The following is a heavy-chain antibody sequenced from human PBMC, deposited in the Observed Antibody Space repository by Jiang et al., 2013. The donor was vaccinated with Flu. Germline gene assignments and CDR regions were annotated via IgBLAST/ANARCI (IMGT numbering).Heavy chain of an antibody. CDR3: ARTNDGLLDY. J-gene: IGHJ4*02. V-gene: IGHV6-1*01. D-gene: IGHD1-1*01. CDR2: TYYRSKWYH. Sequence: SQTLSLTCAISGDSVSSNSAAWNWIRQSPSRGLEWLGRTYYRSKWYHGYTVSVKSRITIDPDTSKNQFSPQLNSVTPEDTAVYYCARTNDGLLDYWGQGTLVTVSS. CDR1: GDSVSSNSAA.